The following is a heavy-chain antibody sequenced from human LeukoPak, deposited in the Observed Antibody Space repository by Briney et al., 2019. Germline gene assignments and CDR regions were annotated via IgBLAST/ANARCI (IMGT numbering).Heavy chain of an antibody. J-gene: IGHJ6*02. CDR3: ARDLQGSYYYYYYGMDV. CDR2: IKEDGSER. V-gene: IGHV3-7*03. D-gene: IGHD1-26*01. Sequence: GGSLRLSCEGSAFIFSGHWMNWVRQTPGKGLEWVASIKEDGSERQYVDSVKGRFSISRDNTKGSLFLQLNSLRAEDTAVYYCARDLQGSYYYYYYGMDVWGQGTTVTVSS. CDR1: AFIFSGHW.